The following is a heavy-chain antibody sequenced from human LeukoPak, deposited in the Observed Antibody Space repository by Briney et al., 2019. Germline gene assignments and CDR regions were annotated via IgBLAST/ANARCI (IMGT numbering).Heavy chain of an antibody. D-gene: IGHD6-19*01. Sequence: GGSLRLSCAASGFTFNSYSMNWVRQAPGKGLEWVSSISSSSSYIYYADSVKGRFTISRGNAKNSLYLQMNSLRAEDTAVYYCARMSNGWGTGYYYYYGMDVWGQGTTVTVSS. J-gene: IGHJ6*02. CDR3: ARMSNGWGTGYYYYYGMDV. CDR2: ISSSSSYI. CDR1: GFTFNSYS. V-gene: IGHV3-21*01.